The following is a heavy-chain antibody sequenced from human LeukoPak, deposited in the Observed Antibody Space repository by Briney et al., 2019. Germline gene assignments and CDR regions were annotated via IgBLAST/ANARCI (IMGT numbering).Heavy chain of an antibody. V-gene: IGHV3-11*04. D-gene: IGHD3-10*01. J-gene: IGHJ4*02. Sequence: GGSLRLSCEASGFTFSDYYMTWMRQAPGKGLEWVSYISGSGTDILYADSVKGRFTMSRDNAKDSLYLQMNSLRTEDTAVYYCTRDPRVLDYWGQGTLVTVSS. CDR1: GFTFSDYY. CDR2: ISGSGTDI. CDR3: TRDPRVLDY.